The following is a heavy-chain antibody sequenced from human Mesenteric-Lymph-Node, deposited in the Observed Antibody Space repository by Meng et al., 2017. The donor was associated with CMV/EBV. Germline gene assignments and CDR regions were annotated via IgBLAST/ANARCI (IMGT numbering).Heavy chain of an antibody. CDR3: ARDNYGGSVRTFDY. Sequence: GESLKISCAASGFTFNIYTMHWVRQAPGKGLEWVAVISYNALNKYSADSVKGRFTISRDNSKNSLYLQMNSLRAEDTGVYYCARDNYGGSVRTFDYWGLGTLVTVSS. J-gene: IGHJ4*02. CDR1: GFTFNIYT. CDR2: ISYNALNK. D-gene: IGHD2-21*01. V-gene: IGHV3-30*04.